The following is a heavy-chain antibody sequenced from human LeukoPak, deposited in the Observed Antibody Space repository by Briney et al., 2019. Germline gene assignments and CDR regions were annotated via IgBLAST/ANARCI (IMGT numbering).Heavy chain of an antibody. J-gene: IGHJ4*02. D-gene: IGHD2-8*02. Sequence: PSETLSLTCTVSGGSISSGSYYWSWIRQPAGKGLEWIGRIHISGTSTYNPSLKSRVTISADTSRNQFSLKLSSVTAADTAFYYCARGYWFYFDYWGQGALVTVSS. V-gene: IGHV4-61*02. CDR2: IHISGTS. CDR1: GGSISSGSYY. CDR3: ARGYWFYFDY.